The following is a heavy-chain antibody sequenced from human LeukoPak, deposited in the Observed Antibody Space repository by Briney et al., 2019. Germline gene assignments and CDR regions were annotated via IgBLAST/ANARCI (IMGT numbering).Heavy chain of an antibody. D-gene: IGHD2/OR15-2a*01. V-gene: IGHV1-2*02. J-gene: IGHJ4*02. CDR2: IKPSSGDT. CDR1: GYTFTGDQ. Sequence: ASVKVSCKASGYTFTGDQIYWLRQAPGQGLEWVGWIKPSSGDTLYEQKFQGRVTMTRDKSISSAYMELSSLRSDDTAVYYCARKSAGFLTVWRQGPLVSVSS. CDR3: ARKSAGFLTV.